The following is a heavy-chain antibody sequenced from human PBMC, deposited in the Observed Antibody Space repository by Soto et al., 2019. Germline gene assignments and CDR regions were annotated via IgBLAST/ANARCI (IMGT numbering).Heavy chain of an antibody. Sequence: QVQLVQSGAEVKKPGASVKVSCKASGYTFTSYAMHWVRQAPGQRLEWMGWINAGNGNTKYSQKFQGRVTITRGTSAVTAYMELSSLRSEDTAVYYCASSIVVVTALDYLGQGTLVTVSS. CDR1: GYTFTSYA. D-gene: IGHD2-21*02. CDR3: ASSIVVVTALDY. J-gene: IGHJ4*02. CDR2: INAGNGNT. V-gene: IGHV1-3*01.